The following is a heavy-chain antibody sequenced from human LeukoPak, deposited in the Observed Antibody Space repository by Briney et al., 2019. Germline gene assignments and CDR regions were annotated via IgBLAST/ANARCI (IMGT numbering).Heavy chain of an antibody. J-gene: IGHJ4*02. V-gene: IGHV3-7*01. D-gene: IGHD3-10*01. Sequence: GGSLRLSCVVSGFTFNRCWMNWVRQAPGKGLEWVAHINPDGRDTYYVDSVEGRFTISRDNSKNTLYLQMNSLRAEDTAVYYCARDRRPGTYYYGSGSLYPFDYWGQGTLVTVSS. CDR1: GFTFNRCW. CDR2: INPDGRDT. CDR3: ARDRRPGTYYYGSGSLYPFDY.